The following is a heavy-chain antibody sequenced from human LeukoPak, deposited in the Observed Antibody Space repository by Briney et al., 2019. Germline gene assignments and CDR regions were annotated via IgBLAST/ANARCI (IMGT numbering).Heavy chain of an antibody. CDR2: INHSGST. Sequence: PSETLSLTCAVYGGSFSGYYWSWIRQPPGKGLEWIGEINHSGSTNYNPSLKSRVTISVDTSKNQFSLKLSSVTAADTAVYYCAREEQTYSNQRGALDYWGQGTLVTVSS. J-gene: IGHJ4*02. CDR1: GGSFSGYY. D-gene: IGHD4-11*01. CDR3: AREEQTYSNQRGALDY. V-gene: IGHV4-34*01.